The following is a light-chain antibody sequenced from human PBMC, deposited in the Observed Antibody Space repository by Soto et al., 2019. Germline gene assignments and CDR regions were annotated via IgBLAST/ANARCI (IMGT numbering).Light chain of an antibody. J-gene: IGKJ1*01. CDR3: QQSYSPPPT. Sequence: DSQMTQSPSSLSASVGDRVTITCRASQSIYKYLHWYQQKPGKAPKXXIYSASTLQSGVPSRFSGSGSGTDFTLTISSLQPADFASYYCQQSYSPPPTFGQGTKVDI. V-gene: IGKV1-39*01. CDR1: QSIYKY. CDR2: SAS.